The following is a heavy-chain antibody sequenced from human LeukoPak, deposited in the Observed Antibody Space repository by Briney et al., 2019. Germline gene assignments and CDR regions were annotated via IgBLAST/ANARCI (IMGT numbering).Heavy chain of an antibody. J-gene: IGHJ3*02. CDR1: GYTFTGYY. D-gene: IGHD2-15*01. CDR3: ARGPPVEGYCSGGSCKDAFDI. CDR2: INPNSGGT. V-gene: IGHV1-2*02. Sequence: ASVKVSCKASGYTFTGYYMHWVRQAPGQGLEWMGWINPNSGGTNYAQKVQGRVTMTRDTSISTAYMELSRLRSDATAVYYCARGPPVEGYCSGGSCKDAFDIWGQGTMVTVSS.